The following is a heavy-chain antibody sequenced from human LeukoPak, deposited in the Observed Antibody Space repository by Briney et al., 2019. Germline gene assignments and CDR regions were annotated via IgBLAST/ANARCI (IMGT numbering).Heavy chain of an antibody. V-gene: IGHV4-30-4*01. D-gene: IGHD3-22*01. J-gene: IGHJ4*02. CDR2: IYYSGST. CDR3: ARVNGYYYDSSGYYTHY. Sequence: SETLSLTCTVSGGSISRGDYYWSWIRQPPGEGLEWIGYIYYSGSTNYNPSLKSRVTISVDTSKNQFSLKLSSVTAADTAVYYCARVNGYYYDSSGYYTHYWGQGTLVTVSS. CDR1: GGSISRGDYY.